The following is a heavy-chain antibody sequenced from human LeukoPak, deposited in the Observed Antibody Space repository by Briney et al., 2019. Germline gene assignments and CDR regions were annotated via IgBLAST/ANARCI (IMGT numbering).Heavy chain of an antibody. CDR2: VNTDGSST. CDR3: AKDPHLRGYSGYDY. CDR1: GFTLGSYW. Sequence: GGSLRLSCAVSGFTLGSYWMHWVRQAPGQGLAWVSRVNTDGSSTTYAESVKGRFTISKDNAKNTLYLQMNGLRAEDTAVYYCAKDPHLRGYSGYDYWGQGTLVTVSS. J-gene: IGHJ4*02. D-gene: IGHD5-12*01. V-gene: IGHV3-74*01.